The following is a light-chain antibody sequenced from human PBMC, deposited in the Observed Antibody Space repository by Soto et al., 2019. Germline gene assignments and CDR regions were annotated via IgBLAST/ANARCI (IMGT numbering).Light chain of an antibody. CDR3: SSYAGSNNLYV. V-gene: IGLV2-8*01. J-gene: IGLJ1*01. Sequence: QSVLTQPPSASGSPGQSVTISCTGTSSDVGGYNYVSWYQQHPGKAPKLMIYAVSKRPSGVPDRFSGSKSGNTASLSVSGLQAEDEADYYCSSYAGSNNLYVFGTGTKLTVL. CDR2: AVS. CDR1: SSDVGGYNY.